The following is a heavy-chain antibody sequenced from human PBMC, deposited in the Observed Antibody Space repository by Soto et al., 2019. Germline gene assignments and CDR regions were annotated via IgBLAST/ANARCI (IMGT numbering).Heavy chain of an antibody. CDR3: ARDGHRGIAVFHGMDV. CDR2: ISYDGSNK. V-gene: IGHV3-30-3*01. D-gene: IGHD6-19*01. J-gene: IGHJ6*02. Sequence: QVQLVESGGGVVQPGRSLRLSCAASGFTFSSYAMHWVRQAPGKGLEWVAVISYDGSNKYYADSVKGRFTIARDNSKSMLDLQMNSLRAEDTAVYYCARDGHRGIAVFHGMDVWGQGATVTVSS. CDR1: GFTFSSYA.